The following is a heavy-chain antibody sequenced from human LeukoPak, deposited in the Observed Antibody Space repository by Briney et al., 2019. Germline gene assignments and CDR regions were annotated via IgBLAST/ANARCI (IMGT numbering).Heavy chain of an antibody. CDR1: GGSITTTNF. Sequence: SETLSLTCGVSGGSITTTNFWSWVRQPPGKGLEWIGSIYYSGNTYYNPSLKSRVTISVDTSKNQFSLKLSSVTAADTAVYYCARFVVVPGARFDYWGQGTLVTVSS. D-gene: IGHD2-2*01. CDR2: IYYSGNT. CDR3: ARFVVVPGARFDY. V-gene: IGHV4-39*01. J-gene: IGHJ4*02.